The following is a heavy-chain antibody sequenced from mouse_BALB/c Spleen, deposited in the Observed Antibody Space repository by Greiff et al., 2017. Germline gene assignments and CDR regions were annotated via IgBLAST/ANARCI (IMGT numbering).Heavy chain of an antibody. CDR2: IDPANGNT. CDR3: ARDTTATLGY. D-gene: IGHD1-2*01. V-gene: IGHV14-3*02. J-gene: IGHJ2*01. Sequence: VQLKESGAELVKPGASVKLSCTASGFNIKDTYMHWVKQRPEQGLEWIGRIDPANGNTKYDPKFQGKATITADTSSNTAYLQLSSLTSEDTAVYYCARDTTATLGYWGQGTTLTVSS. CDR1: GFNIKDTY.